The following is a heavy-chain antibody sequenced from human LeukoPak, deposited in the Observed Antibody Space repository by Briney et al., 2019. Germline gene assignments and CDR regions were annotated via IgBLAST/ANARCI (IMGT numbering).Heavy chain of an antibody. CDR1: GFTSSSYA. V-gene: IGHV3-30-3*01. J-gene: IGHJ4*02. Sequence: GKSLRLSCAASGFTSSSYAMHWVRQAPGKGLEWVAVISYDGSNKYYADSVKGRFTISRDNSKNTLYLQMNSLRGEDTAVYYCARDPYSSSWFDYWGQGTLVTVSS. D-gene: IGHD6-13*01. CDR2: ISYDGSNK. CDR3: ARDPYSSSWFDY.